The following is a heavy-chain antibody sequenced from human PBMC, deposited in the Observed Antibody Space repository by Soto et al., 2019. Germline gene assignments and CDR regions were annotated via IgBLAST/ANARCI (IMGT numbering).Heavy chain of an antibody. CDR1: GFTFSSYW. J-gene: IGHJ4*02. D-gene: IGHD6-19*01. CDR3: AVAVAGTTAIGY. V-gene: IGHV3-74*01. CDR2: INSDGIST. Sequence: EVQLVESGGGIVQPGGSLRLSCAASGFTFSSYWMHWVRQAPGKGLVWVSRINSDGISTSYADSVKGRFTISRDNANNTLYLQMNSMRAEATAVYYCAVAVAGTTAIGYWGQGTLVTVSS.